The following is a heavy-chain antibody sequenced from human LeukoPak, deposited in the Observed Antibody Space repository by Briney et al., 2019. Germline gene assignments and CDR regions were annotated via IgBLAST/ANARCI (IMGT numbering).Heavy chain of an antibody. CDR3: ARRGRNSSGWQDYL. CDR2: IYHTGST. CDR1: GGSISSYY. V-gene: IGHV4-59*01. J-gene: IGHJ4*02. D-gene: IGHD6-25*01. Sequence: PSETLSLTCTVSGGSISSYYWSWIRQPPGKGLEWIANIYHTGSTNYNPSLSSRVTISIDTARNQFSLKLTSVTAADTAVYYCARRGRNSSGWQDYLWGQGTLVTVSS.